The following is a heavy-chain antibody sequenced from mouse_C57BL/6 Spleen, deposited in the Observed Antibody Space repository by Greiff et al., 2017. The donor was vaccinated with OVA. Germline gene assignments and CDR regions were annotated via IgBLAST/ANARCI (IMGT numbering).Heavy chain of an antibody. V-gene: IGHV1-42*01. D-gene: IGHD1-1*01. Sequence: VQLQLSGPELVKPGASVKISCKASGYSFTGYYMNWVKQSPEKSLEWIGEINPSTGGTTYNQKFKAKATLTVDKSSSTAYMQLKSLTSEDSAVYYCALYYYGSSSLDYWGQGTTLTVSS. J-gene: IGHJ2*01. CDR1: GYSFTGYY. CDR2: INPSTGGT. CDR3: ALYYYGSSSLDY.